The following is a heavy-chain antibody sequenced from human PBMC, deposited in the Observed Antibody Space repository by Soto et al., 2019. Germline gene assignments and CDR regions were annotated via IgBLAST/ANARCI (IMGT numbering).Heavy chain of an antibody. J-gene: IGHJ4*02. CDR3: TRGGAGRPDY. V-gene: IGHV3-48*02. CDR2: ISGGSGTI. Sequence: EVQLVNSGGGLVQPGGSLRLSCEASGFKFTSYGMNWVRQSPGKGLEWLAYISGGSGTINYADSVRGRFTVSRDNDRTSVFLQLNRLREEDTAVYYCTRGGAGRPDYWGQGTLVLVSS. CDR1: GFKFTSYG. D-gene: IGHD3-16*01.